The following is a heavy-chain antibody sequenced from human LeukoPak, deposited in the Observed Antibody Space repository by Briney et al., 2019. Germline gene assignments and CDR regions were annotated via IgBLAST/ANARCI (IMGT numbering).Heavy chain of an antibody. V-gene: IGHV4-34*01. CDR3: ARGGWLEGY. CDR2: INHSGST. J-gene: IGHJ4*02. D-gene: IGHD6-19*01. Sequence: SETLSLTCAVYGGSFSGYYWTWIRQPPGKGLEWIGEINHSGSTNYNPSLKSRVTISVDTSKNQFSLKLSSVTAADTAVYYCARGGWLEGYWGQGTLVTVSS. CDR1: GGSFSGYY.